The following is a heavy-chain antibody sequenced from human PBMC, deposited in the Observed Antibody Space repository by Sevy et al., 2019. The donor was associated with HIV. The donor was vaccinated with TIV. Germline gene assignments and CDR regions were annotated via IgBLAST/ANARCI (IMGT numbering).Heavy chain of an antibody. CDR1: GFTFSSYA. V-gene: IGHV3-30-3*01. CDR3: AFEDYDSSGYYSPLDY. CDR2: ISYDGSNK. J-gene: IGHJ4*02. Sequence: GGSLRLSCAASGFTFSSYAMHWVRQAPGKGLEWVAVISYDGSNKYYADSVKGRFTISRDNSKNTLYLQMNSLRAEDTAVYYCAFEDYDSSGYYSPLDYWGQGTLVTVSS. D-gene: IGHD3-22*01.